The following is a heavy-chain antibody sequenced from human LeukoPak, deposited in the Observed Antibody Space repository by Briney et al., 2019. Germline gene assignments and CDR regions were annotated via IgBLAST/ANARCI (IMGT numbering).Heavy chain of an antibody. D-gene: IGHD3-16*02. CDR3: AKDYYVWGSYRYPDY. CDR1: GFTFSSYG. Sequence: GGSPRLSCAASGFTFSSYGMHWVRQAPGKGLEWVAFIRYDGSNKYYADSVKGRFTISRDNSKNTLYLQMNSLRAEDTAVYYCAKDYYVWGSYRYPDYWGQGTLVTVSS. CDR2: IRYDGSNK. J-gene: IGHJ4*02. V-gene: IGHV3-30*02.